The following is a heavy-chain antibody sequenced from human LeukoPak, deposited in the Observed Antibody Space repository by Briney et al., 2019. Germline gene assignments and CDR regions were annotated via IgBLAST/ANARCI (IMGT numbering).Heavy chain of an antibody. D-gene: IGHD6-13*01. Sequence: SETLSLTCTVSGGSISSYYWSWIRQPAGKGLEWIGRIYTSGSTSYNPSLKSRVTMSVDTSKNQFSLKLSSVTAADTAVYYCAREYSSSWSTPFFDYWGQGTLVTVSS. J-gene: IGHJ4*02. CDR2: IYTSGST. CDR3: AREYSSSWSTPFFDY. CDR1: GGSISSYY. V-gene: IGHV4-4*07.